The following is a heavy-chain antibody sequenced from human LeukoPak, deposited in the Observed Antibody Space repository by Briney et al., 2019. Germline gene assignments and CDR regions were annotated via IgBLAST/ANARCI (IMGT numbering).Heavy chain of an antibody. V-gene: IGHV1-8*01. D-gene: IGHD2-2*01. CDR1: GYTFTSYD. J-gene: IGHJ4*02. CDR2: MNPNSGNA. Sequence: GASVKVSCKASGYTFTSYDINWVRQATGQGLEWMGWMNPNSGNAGYAQKFQGRVTMTRDTSISTAYMEPRSLRSEDTAVYYCARGLGVPGVYPDLRFWGQGTLVTVSS. CDR3: ARGLGVPGVYPDLRF.